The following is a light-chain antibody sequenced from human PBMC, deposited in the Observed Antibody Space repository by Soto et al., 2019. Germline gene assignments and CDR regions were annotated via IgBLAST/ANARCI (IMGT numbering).Light chain of an antibody. Sequence: IVLTQCRGSLSLSPGERATLSCRASQSVSSNYLAWYQQKPGQAPRLLIHGASTRAPGFPARFSGSGSGTDFTLTISSLQSEDFAVYYCQQYDNWPWTFGQGTKVDIK. V-gene: IGKV3-15*01. J-gene: IGKJ1*01. CDR1: QSVSSN. CDR3: QQYDNWPWT. CDR2: GAS.